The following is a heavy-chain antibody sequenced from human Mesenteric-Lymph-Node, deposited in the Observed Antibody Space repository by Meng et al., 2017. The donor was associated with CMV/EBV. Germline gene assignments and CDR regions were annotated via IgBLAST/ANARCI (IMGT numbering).Heavy chain of an antibody. Sequence: ASVNVSCKASGYTLTSTYMHWVRQAPGQGLEWMGIINPTGGSTYYAQKFQGRIVMTRDTSTTTDYLELSSLRPEDTAVYYCARDHSQYDKSWWFDSWGQGTLVTVSS. D-gene: IGHD2-8*01. V-gene: IGHV1-46*01. J-gene: IGHJ5*01. CDR2: INPTGGST. CDR3: ARDHSQYDKSWWFDS. CDR1: GYTLTSTY.